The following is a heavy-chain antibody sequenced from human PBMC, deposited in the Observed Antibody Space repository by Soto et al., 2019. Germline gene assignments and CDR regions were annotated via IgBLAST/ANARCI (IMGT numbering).Heavy chain of an antibody. Sequence: GGSLRLSCAASGFTFISYAMSWVRQAPGKGLEWVSAISGSGGSTYYADSVKGRFTISRDNSKNTLYLQMNSLRAEDTAVYYCAKVFIFAYDFWSGFHPCVWGKGTLVIVSS. CDR1: GFTFISYA. D-gene: IGHD3-3*01. CDR3: AKVFIFAYDFWSGFHPCV. CDR2: ISGSGGST. J-gene: IGHJ6*04. V-gene: IGHV3-23*01.